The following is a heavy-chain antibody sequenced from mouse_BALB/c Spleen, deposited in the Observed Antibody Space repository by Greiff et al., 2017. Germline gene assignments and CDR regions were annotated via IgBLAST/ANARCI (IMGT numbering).Heavy chain of an antibody. V-gene: IGHV1S81*02. J-gene: IGHJ2*01. CDR2: INPSNGGT. D-gene: IGHD3-1*01. CDR1: GYTFTSYY. CDR3: TRSGYADY. Sequence: QVQLQQSGAELVKPGASVKLSCKASGYTFTSYYMYWVKQRPGQGLEWIGEINPSNGGTNFNEKFKSKATLTVDKSSSTAYMQLSSLTSEDSAVYYCTRSGYADYWGQGTTLTVSS.